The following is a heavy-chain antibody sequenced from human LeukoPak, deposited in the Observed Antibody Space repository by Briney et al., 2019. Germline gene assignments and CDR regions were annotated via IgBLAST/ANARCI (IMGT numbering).Heavy chain of an antibody. J-gene: IGHJ4*02. D-gene: IGHD6-13*01. V-gene: IGHV4-39*07. CDR1: GGSISSSSYY. CDR2: IYYSGST. CDR3: ATPYPIKYSSRSSDY. Sequence: SETLSLTCTVSGGSISSSSYYWGWIRQPPGKGLEWIGSIYYSGSTYYNPSLKSRVTISVDTSKNQFSLKLSSVTAADTAVYYCATPYPIKYSSRSSDYWGQGTLVTVSS.